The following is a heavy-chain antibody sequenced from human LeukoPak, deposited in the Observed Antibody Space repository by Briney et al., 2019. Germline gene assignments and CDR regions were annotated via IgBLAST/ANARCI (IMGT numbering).Heavy chain of an antibody. CDR1: GGSVNSGSYY. J-gene: IGHJ5*02. D-gene: IGHD6-19*01. V-gene: IGHV4-61*01. CDR3: ARVAVAATGWFDP. Sequence: NPSETLSLTCTVSGGSVNSGSYYWRWIRQPPGKGLEWIGYIYYSGSTTYNPSLKSRVSMSVDTSKNQFSLKLSSVTAADTAVYFCARVAVAATGWFDPWGQGTLVTVSS. CDR2: IYYSGST.